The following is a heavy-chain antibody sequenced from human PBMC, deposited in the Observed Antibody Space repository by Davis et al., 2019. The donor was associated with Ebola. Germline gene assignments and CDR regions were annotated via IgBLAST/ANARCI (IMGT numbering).Heavy chain of an antibody. Sequence: SETLSLTCTVSGGSVSSGSYYWGWIRQPPGKGLEWIGSISSSGITYYKPSLKSRVTISVDTSKNQFSLKLSSVAAADTAVYYCARVHYDFWSGYFVDVWGKGTTVTVSS. CDR3: ARVHYDFWSGYFVDV. V-gene: IGHV4-39*01. J-gene: IGHJ6*04. D-gene: IGHD3-3*01. CDR1: GGSVSSGSYY. CDR2: ISSSGIT.